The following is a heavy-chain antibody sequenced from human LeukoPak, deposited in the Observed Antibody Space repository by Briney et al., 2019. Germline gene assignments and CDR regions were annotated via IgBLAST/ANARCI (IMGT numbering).Heavy chain of an antibody. CDR3: ARVRGGLWYAFDL. CDR1: GFTASGFF. CDR2: TKDRGNNYNT. V-gene: IGHV3-72*01. Sequence: TGGSLRLSCAASGFTASGFFMDWVRQAPGKGLEWVGRTKDRGNNYNTEYAASVTGRFTISRDDSKNSLSLQMNSLKIEDTAIYYCARVRGGLWYAFDLWGRGTMVTVSS. D-gene: IGHD2-21*01. J-gene: IGHJ3*01.